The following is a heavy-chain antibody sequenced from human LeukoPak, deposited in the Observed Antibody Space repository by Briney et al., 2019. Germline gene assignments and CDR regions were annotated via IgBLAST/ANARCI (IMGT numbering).Heavy chain of an antibody. Sequence: GGSLRLSCAASGFTFSDYYMSWIRQAPGKGLEWVSYISSNGGYTIYADSVKGRFTISRDNAKNSLYLQMNSLRAEDTAVYYCAISRAGSYLDNWGRGTLVTVSS. CDR2: ISSNGGYT. CDR1: GFTFSDYY. CDR3: AISRAGSYLDN. J-gene: IGHJ4*02. D-gene: IGHD3-10*01. V-gene: IGHV3-11*03.